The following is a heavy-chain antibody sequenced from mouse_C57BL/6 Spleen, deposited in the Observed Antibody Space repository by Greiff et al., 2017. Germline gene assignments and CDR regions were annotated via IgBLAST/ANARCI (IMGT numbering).Heavy chain of an antibody. CDR2: ISSGGDYI. V-gene: IGHV5-9-1*02. J-gene: IGHJ2*01. CDR3: TREKDDDAYYFDD. CDR1: GFTFSSYA. D-gene: IGHD2-4*01. Sequence: EVMLVESGEGLVKPGGSLKLSCAASGFTFSSYAMSWVRQTPEKRLEWVAYISSGGDYIYYADTVKGRFTISRDNARNTLYLQMSSLKSEDTAMYYSTREKDDDAYYFDDWGQGTTLTVSS.